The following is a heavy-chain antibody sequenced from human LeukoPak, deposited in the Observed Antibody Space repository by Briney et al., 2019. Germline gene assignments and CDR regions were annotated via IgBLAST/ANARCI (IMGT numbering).Heavy chain of an antibody. Sequence: GGSLRLSCAASGFTFSNYGMHWVRQAPGKGLEWVAFIRYDGSNKYYADSVKGRFTISRDNSKNTLYLQMNSLRAEDTAVYYCAKGGSTPFDYWGQGTLVTVSS. D-gene: IGHD1-26*01. J-gene: IGHJ4*02. CDR2: IRYDGSNK. V-gene: IGHV3-30*02. CDR1: GFTFSNYG. CDR3: AKGGSTPFDY.